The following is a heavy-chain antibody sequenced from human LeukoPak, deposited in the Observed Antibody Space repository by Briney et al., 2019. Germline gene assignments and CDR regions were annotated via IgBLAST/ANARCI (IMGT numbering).Heavy chain of an antibody. CDR1: AFTFSGSA. V-gene: IGHV3-73*01. CDR2: IRSKANSYAT. D-gene: IGHD1-26*01. J-gene: IGHJ6*02. Sequence: GGSLRLSCAASAFTFSGSAMHWVRQASGKGLEWVGRIRSKANSYATAYAASVKGRFTISRDDSKNTAYLQMNSLKTEDTAVYYCTRQQGGVGAPFSDVWGQGTTVTVSS. CDR3: TRQQGGVGAPFSDV.